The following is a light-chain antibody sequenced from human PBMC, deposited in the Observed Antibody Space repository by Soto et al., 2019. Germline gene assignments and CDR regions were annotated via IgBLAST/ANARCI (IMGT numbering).Light chain of an antibody. V-gene: IGLV2-14*01. CDR3: GSYTSSSLVV. Sequence: QAVVTQPASVSGSPGQSITISCTGTSSDVGGYDFVSWYQQHPGKAPKLMIYDVTNRPSGVSNRFSGSKSGNTASLTISGLQVEDEADYYCGSYTSSSLVVFGGGTKVTVL. J-gene: IGLJ2*01. CDR2: DVT. CDR1: SSDVGGYDF.